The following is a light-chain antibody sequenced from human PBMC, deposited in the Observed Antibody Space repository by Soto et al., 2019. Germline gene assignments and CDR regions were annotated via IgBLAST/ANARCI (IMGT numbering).Light chain of an antibody. V-gene: IGLV2-14*01. Sequence: QSVLTQPASVSGSPGQSITISCTGTSSDVGGYKYVSWYQQHPGKGPKLMIYEVSNRPSGVSDRFSGYKSGNTASLTISGLQAEDESDYYCISYTSSNTYVFGGGTKV. CDR2: EVS. CDR3: ISYTSSNTYV. CDR1: SSDVGGYKY. J-gene: IGLJ1*01.